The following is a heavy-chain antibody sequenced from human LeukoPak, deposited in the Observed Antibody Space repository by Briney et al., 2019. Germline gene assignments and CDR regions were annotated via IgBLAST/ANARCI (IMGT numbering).Heavy chain of an antibody. CDR1: GYTFTGYY. Sequence: ASVKVSCKASGYTFTGYYMRWVRQAPGQGLEWMGWINPNSGGTNYAQKFQGRVTMTRDMSISTAYMELSRLRSDDTAVYYCAREKRRFPYFDYWGQGTLVTVSS. J-gene: IGHJ4*02. D-gene: IGHD3-10*01. CDR3: AREKRRFPYFDY. CDR2: INPNSGGT. V-gene: IGHV1-2*02.